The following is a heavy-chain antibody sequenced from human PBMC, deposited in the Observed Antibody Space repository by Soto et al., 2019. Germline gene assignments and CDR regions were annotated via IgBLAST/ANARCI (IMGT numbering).Heavy chain of an antibody. Sequence: GGSLRLSCAASGFTFSSSTMNWVRQAPGKGLEWVSAIIDSGGYTYYADSVKGRFTISRDNSKNTLYLQMNSLRAEDTAVYYCAKAGYSSSWYHYYGMDVWGQGTTVTVSS. CDR2: IIDSGGYT. CDR1: GFTFSSST. V-gene: IGHV3-23*01. J-gene: IGHJ6*02. CDR3: AKAGYSSSWYHYYGMDV. D-gene: IGHD6-13*01.